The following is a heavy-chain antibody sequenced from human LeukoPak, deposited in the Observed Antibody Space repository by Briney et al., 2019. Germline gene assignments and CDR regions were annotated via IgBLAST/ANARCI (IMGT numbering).Heavy chain of an antibody. D-gene: IGHD3-3*01. CDR3: AKVGPSGSSYYDFWSANY. CDR1: GFTFSSYA. J-gene: IGHJ4*02. Sequence: GGSLRLSCAASGFTFSSYAMSWVRQAPGKGLEWVSSISGSGGNTYYADSVKGRFTISRDSSKNTLYLQMNSLRAEDTAVYYCAKVGPSGSSYYDFWSANYWGQGTLVTVSS. CDR2: ISGSGGNT. V-gene: IGHV3-23*01.